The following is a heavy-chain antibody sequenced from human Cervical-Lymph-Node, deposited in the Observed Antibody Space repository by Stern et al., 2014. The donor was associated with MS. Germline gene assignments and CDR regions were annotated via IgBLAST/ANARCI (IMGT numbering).Heavy chain of an antibody. D-gene: IGHD3-10*01. J-gene: IGHJ6*02. CDR2: IYWYDDK. CDR1: GFSLTTSPVG. V-gene: IGHV2-5*01. CDR3: ARLIIVGTYYYYGLDV. Sequence: ESGPTQVEPTQTLTLTCSFSGFSLTTSPVGVGWIRQPPGKALEWLALIYWYDDKRYSPSLKSMLTLTKDTSKNQVVLTVTNMDPVDTATYYCARLIIVGTYYYYGLDVWGQGTTVTVSS.